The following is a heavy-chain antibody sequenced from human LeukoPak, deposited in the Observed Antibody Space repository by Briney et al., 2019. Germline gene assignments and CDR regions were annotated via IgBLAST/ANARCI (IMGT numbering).Heavy chain of an antibody. CDR3: ARDTSGYNLLGAFDI. J-gene: IGHJ3*02. CDR2: IYHSGST. D-gene: IGHD5-12*01. Sequence: SGTLSLTCAVSGGSISSSNWWSWVRQPPGKGLDWIGEIYHSGSTNYNPSLKSRITISVDKSKNQCALKLTSVTAADTAVYYCARDTSGYNLLGAFDIWGQGTMVTVSS. V-gene: IGHV4-4*02. CDR1: GGSISSSNW.